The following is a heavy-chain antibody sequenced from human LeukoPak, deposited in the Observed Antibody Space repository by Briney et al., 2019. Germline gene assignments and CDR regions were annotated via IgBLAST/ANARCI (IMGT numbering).Heavy chain of an antibody. CDR3: ARDDYGGKLDI. J-gene: IGHJ3*02. D-gene: IGHD4-23*01. V-gene: IGHV3-7*01. CDR1: GFSFSGYW. CDR2: IKHDGSEK. Sequence: PGGSLRLSCAASGFSFSGYWMSWVRQAPGKGLEWVANIKHDGSEKYYVDSVKGRFTISRDNTKNSLYLQMNSLRAEDTAVYYCARDDYGGKLDIWGQGTVVTVSS.